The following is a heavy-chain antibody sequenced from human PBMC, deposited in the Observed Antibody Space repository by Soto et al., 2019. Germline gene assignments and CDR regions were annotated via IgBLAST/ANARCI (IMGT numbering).Heavy chain of an antibody. V-gene: IGHV3-30*18. Sequence: LRLSCAASGFTFSSYGMHWVRQAPGKGLEWVAVISDDGSNKYYADSVKGRFTISRDNSKNTLYLQMNSLRAEDTAVYYCAKDYGDYEDYYYGMDVWGQGTTVTVSS. CDR3: AKDYGDYEDYYYGMDV. D-gene: IGHD4-17*01. J-gene: IGHJ6*02. CDR1: GFTFSSYG. CDR2: ISDDGSNK.